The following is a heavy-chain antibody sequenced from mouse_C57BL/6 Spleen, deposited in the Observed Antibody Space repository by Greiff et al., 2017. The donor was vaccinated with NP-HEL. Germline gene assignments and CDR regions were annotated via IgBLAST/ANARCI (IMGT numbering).Heavy chain of an antibody. V-gene: IGHV1-69*01. CDR1: GYTFTSYW. D-gene: IGHD1-1*01. J-gene: IGHJ3*01. CDR2: IDPSDSYT. CDR3: ARSGGSSRFAY. Sequence: VQLQQPGAELVMPGASVKLSCKASGYTFTSYWMHWVKQRPGQGLEWIGEIDPSDSYTNYNQKFKGKSTLTVDKSSSTAYMQLSSLTSEDSAVYYCARSGGSSRFAYWGQGTLVTVSA.